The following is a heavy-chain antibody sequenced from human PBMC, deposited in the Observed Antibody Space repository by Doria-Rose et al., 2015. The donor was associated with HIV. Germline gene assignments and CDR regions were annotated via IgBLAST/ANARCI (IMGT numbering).Heavy chain of an antibody. Sequence: QVTLKESGPVLVKPTETLTLTCTISGVSLSSPGMGVSWIRQPPGKALEWFANIFSDDERSYTTSLKSRLTISRGTSKSQVVLTMTDMDPVDTATYYCARIKSSRWYHKYYLDFWGQGTLVIVSA. CDR2: IFSDDER. J-gene: IGHJ4*02. V-gene: IGHV2-26*03. D-gene: IGHD6-13*01. CDR3: ARIKSSRWYHKYYLDF. CDR1: GVSLSSPGMG.